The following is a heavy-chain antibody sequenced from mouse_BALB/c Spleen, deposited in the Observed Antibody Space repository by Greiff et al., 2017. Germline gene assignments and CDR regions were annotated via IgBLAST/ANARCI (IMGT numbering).Heavy chain of an antibody. CDR3: ARDRDRAMDY. Sequence: EVQRVESGGGLVKPGGSLKLSCAASGFTFSSYAMSWVRQSPEKRLEWVAEISSGGSYTYYPDTVTGRFTISRDNAKNNLYLQMSSLKSEDTAMYYCARDRDRAMDYWGQGTSVTVSS. D-gene: IGHD3-3*01. CDR1: GFTFSSYA. V-gene: IGHV5-9-4*01. J-gene: IGHJ4*01. CDR2: ISSGGSYT.